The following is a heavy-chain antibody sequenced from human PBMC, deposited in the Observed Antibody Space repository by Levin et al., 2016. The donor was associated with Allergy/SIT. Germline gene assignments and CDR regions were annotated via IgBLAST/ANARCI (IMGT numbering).Heavy chain of an antibody. CDR3: ARHLSDYGADP. CDR2: IYYSGST. D-gene: IGHD4-17*01. Sequence: RQAPGKGLEWIGSIYYSGSTYYNPSLKSRVTISVDTSKNQFSLKLSSVTAADTAVYYCARHLSDYGADPWGQGTLVTVSS. V-gene: IGHV4-39*01. J-gene: IGHJ5*02.